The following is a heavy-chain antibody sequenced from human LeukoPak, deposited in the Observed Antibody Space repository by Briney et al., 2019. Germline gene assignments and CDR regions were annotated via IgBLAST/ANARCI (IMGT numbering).Heavy chain of an antibody. D-gene: IGHD3-22*01. CDR1: GYTFTSYD. CDR3: ARGLLRGVVITYYYYYYMDV. CDR2: MNPNSGNT. Sequence: ASVKASXKASGYTFTSYDINWVRQATGQGLEWMGWMNPNSGNTGYAQKFQGRVTMTRNTSISTAYMELSSLRSEDTAVYYCARGLLRGVVITYYYYYYMDVWGKGTTVTVSS. V-gene: IGHV1-8*01. J-gene: IGHJ6*03.